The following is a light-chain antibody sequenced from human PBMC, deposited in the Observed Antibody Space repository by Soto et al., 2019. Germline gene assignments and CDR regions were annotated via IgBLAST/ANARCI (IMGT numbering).Light chain of an antibody. CDR1: SRDIGGYNY. Sequence: QSALTQPASVSGSPGQSITISCTGTSRDIGGYNYVSWYHQHPGKAPKLMIYEVSNRPSGVSDRFSGSKSGNSASLTISGLQAEDEADYYCSSYASSSTLYVFGTGTKLTVL. CDR3: SSYASSSTLYV. CDR2: EVS. J-gene: IGLJ1*01. V-gene: IGLV2-14*01.